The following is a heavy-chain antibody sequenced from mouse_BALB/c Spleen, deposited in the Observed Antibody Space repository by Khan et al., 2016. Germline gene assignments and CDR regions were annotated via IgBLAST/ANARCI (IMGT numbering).Heavy chain of an antibody. CDR3: ASYYGNFAMDY. CDR1: GYTFTSYW. CDR2: INPSTGYT. Sequence: QVQLQQSGAELAKPGASVKMSCKASGYTFTSYWMHWVKQRPGQGLEWIGYINPSTGYTEYNQKFKDKATLTADKSSSTAYMQLSRLTSEDSACYYCASYYGNFAMDYWGQGTSVTVSS. D-gene: IGHD2-1*01. J-gene: IGHJ4*01. V-gene: IGHV1-7*01.